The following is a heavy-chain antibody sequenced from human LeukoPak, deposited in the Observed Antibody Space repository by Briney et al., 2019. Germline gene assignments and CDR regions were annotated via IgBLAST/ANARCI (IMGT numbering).Heavy chain of an antibody. J-gene: IGHJ3*02. CDR2: IYNSGST. CDR1: GGSISSGDYY. V-gene: IGHV4-30-4*01. CDR3: ARTQTMMGAFDI. D-gene: IGHD3-22*01. Sequence: SGTLSLTCTVSGGSISSGDYYWSWIRQPPGKGLEWIGYIYNSGSTYYNPSLKSRVAISVDTSKNQFSLKLSSVTSADTAVNFCARTQTMMGAFDIWGQGTMVTVSS.